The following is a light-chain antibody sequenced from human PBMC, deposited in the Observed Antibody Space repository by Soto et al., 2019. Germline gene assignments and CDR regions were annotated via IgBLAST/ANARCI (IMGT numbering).Light chain of an antibody. Sequence: DIQMTQSPSTLSASVGDRVTITCRASQSISSWLAWYQQKPGKTPKLLIYKASILESGVPSRFSGSGSGTEFTLTISSLQPYDFATYFCQQYNSYSYTFGQGTKLEIK. CDR1: QSISSW. CDR2: KAS. V-gene: IGKV1-5*03. J-gene: IGKJ2*01. CDR3: QQYNSYSYT.